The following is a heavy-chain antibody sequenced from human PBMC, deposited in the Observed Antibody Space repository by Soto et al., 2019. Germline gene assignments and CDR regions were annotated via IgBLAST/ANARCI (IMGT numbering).Heavy chain of an antibody. CDR3: ARVFSDSSSFFDP. V-gene: IGHV4-31*03. D-gene: IGHD6-13*01. CDR1: GGSISSGGYY. Sequence: SETLSLTCTVSGGSISSGGYYWSWIRLHPGKGLEWIGYIYYSGSTYYNPSLKSRVTISVDTSKNQFSLKLSSVTAADTAVYYCARVFSDSSSFFDPWGQGTLVTVSS. J-gene: IGHJ5*02. CDR2: IYYSGST.